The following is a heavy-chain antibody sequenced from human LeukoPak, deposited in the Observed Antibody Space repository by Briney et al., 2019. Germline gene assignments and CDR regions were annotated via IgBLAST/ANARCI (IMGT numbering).Heavy chain of an antibody. Sequence: PGGSLRLSCAASGFTFSDYYMSWIRQAPGKGLEWVSYISSSGSTIYYADSVKGRFTISRDNAKNSLYLQMNSLRAEDTAVYYCARDRGKQQLINWFDPWGQGTLVTVSS. D-gene: IGHD6-13*01. V-gene: IGHV3-11*01. CDR3: ARDRGKQQLINWFDP. CDR2: ISSSGSTI. CDR1: GFTFSDYY. J-gene: IGHJ5*02.